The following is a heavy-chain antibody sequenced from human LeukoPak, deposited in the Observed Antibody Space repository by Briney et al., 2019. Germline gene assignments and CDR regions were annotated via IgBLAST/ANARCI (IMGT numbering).Heavy chain of an antibody. CDR1: GGSISSSSYY. CDR3: ARVPRLRWGRGNYFDY. D-gene: IGHD4-23*01. V-gene: IGHV4-39*07. J-gene: IGHJ4*02. Sequence: PSETLSLTCTVSGGSISSSSYYWGWIRQPPGKGLEWIGSIYYSGSTYYNPSLKSRVTISVDTSKNQFSLKLSSVTAADTAVYYCARVPRLRWGRGNYFDYWGQGTLVTVSS. CDR2: IYYSGST.